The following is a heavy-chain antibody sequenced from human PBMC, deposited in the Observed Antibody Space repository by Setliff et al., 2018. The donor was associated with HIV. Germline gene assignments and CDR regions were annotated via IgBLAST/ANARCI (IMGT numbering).Heavy chain of an antibody. CDR2: STPILDTT. CDR1: GYSFTSYG. Sequence: SVKVSCKASGYSFTSYGISWVRQAPGQGLEWMGWSTPILDTTNYAQKFQGRVTITTDESTNTVYMELRSLKSDDTAVYYCAREVDGLELDHWGQGTLVTVSS. J-gene: IGHJ4*02. V-gene: IGHV1-69*05. CDR3: AREVDGLELDH.